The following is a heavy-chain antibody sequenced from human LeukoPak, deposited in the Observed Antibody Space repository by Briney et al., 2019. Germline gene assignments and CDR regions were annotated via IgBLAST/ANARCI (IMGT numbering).Heavy chain of an antibody. V-gene: IGHV1-2*02. CDR3: ARGIIVGARPLDY. CDR2: INPNSGGT. D-gene: IGHD1-26*01. J-gene: IGHJ4*02. Sequence: ASVKVSCKASGYTFTGYYMHWVRQAPGQGLEWMGWINPNSGGTNYAQKFQGRATMTRDTSISTAYMELSRLRSDDTAVYYCARGIIVGARPLDYWGQGTLVTVSS. CDR1: GYTFTGYY.